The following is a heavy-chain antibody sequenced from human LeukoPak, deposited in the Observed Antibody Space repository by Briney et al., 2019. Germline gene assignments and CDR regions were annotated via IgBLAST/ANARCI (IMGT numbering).Heavy chain of an antibody. V-gene: IGHV3-74*01. Sequence: PGGSLRLSGAASQFTFSSYWMHWFRQAPGKGRVWVSFITSDGSSTSYADYVKGRFTISRDNAKNMLYLQMNSLRAEDTAVYYCARDGSLPDYWGQGTLVTVSS. CDR1: QFTFSSYW. J-gene: IGHJ4*02. D-gene: IGHD5-12*01. CDR3: ARDGSLPDY. CDR2: ITSDGSST.